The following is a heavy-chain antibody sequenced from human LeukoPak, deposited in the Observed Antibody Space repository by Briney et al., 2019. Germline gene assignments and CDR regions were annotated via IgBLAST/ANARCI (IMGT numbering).Heavy chain of an antibody. V-gene: IGHV3-23*01. CDR3: AAKRLSERSGWRTRSGDY. D-gene: IGHD6-19*01. CDR1: GFTFSSYA. J-gene: IGHJ4*02. Sequence: GGSLRLSCAASGFTFSSYAMSWVRQAPGKGLEWVSAISGSGGSTYYADSVKGRFTISRDNSKNTLYLQMNSLRAEDTAVYYCAAKRLSERSGWRTRSGDYWGQGTLVTVSS. CDR2: ISGSGGST.